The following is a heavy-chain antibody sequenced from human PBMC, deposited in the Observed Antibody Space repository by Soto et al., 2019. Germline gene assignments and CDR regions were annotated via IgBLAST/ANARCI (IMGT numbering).Heavy chain of an antibody. CDR1: GYTFTGYY. CDR3: ARAPCTNAVCYTGRDEYYFDY. CDR2: INPNSGGP. J-gene: IGHJ4*02. D-gene: IGHD2-8*01. Sequence: QVQLVQSGAEVKKPGASVKVSCKASGYTFTGYYMHWVRQAPGQGLEWMGWINPNSGGPKYAQKFQGWVTMTRDTSISTGYMERSRLRSDDTAVYYCARAPCTNAVCYTGRDEYYFDYWGQGTLVTVSS. V-gene: IGHV1-2*04.